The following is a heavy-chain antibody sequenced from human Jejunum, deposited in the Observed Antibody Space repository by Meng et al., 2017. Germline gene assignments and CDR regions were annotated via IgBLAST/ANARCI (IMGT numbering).Heavy chain of an antibody. J-gene: IGHJ4*02. Sequence: QVQLQESGPGLVRPSETLSLTCSVSGVSVSSYYWSWIRQPPGKGLEWIGRLYDSGTTSYNPSLKSRVTISADTSRNQLSLRLTSVTAADTAIYYCARWGFLDYWGQGILVTVSS. D-gene: IGHD7-27*01. CDR2: LYDSGTT. CDR1: GVSVSSYY. V-gene: IGHV4-59*08. CDR3: ARWGFLDY.